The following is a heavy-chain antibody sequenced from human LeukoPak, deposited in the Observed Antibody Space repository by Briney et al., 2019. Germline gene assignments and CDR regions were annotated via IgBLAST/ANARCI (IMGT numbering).Heavy chain of an antibody. V-gene: IGHV4-39*07. CDR1: GGSISSSSYY. D-gene: IGHD6-19*01. CDR2: IYYSGST. Sequence: PSETLSLTCTVSGGSISSSSYYWGWIRQPPGKGLEWIGSIYYSGSTYYNPSLKSRVTISVDTSKNQFSLKLSSVTAADTAVYYCARDGGVRVAVAATTGDYYYYGMDVWGQGTTVTVSS. J-gene: IGHJ6*02. CDR3: ARDGGVRVAVAATTGDYYYYGMDV.